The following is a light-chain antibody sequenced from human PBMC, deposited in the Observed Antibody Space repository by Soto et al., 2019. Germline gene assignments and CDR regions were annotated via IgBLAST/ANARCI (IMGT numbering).Light chain of an antibody. CDR3: QAWDSSTVV. J-gene: IGLJ2*01. CDR1: KLGDKY. V-gene: IGLV3-1*01. Sequence: SYELTQPPSVSVSPGQTASITCSGDKLGDKYACWYQQKPGQSPVVVIYQDSKRPSGIPGRFSGSNSGNTATLTISGTQAMEDADYYCQAWDSSTVVFGGGTKVTVL. CDR2: QDS.